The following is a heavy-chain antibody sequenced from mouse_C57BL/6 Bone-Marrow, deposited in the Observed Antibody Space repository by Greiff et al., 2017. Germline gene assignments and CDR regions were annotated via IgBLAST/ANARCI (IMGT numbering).Heavy chain of an antibody. V-gene: IGHV5-6*01. J-gene: IGHJ2*01. CDR3: ARHGFYVGNFDY. CDR1: GFTFSSYG. CDR2: ISSGGSYT. D-gene: IGHD2-3*01. Sequence: VQLKESGGDLVKPGGSLKLSCAASGFTFSSYGMSWVRQTPDKRLEWVATISSGGSYTYYPDSVKGRFTISRDNAKNTLYLQMSSLKSEDTAMYYCARHGFYVGNFDYWGQGTTLTVSS.